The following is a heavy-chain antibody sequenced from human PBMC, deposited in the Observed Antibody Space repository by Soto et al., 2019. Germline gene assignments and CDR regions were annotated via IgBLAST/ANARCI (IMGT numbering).Heavy chain of an antibody. CDR3: ARGGSSSDNGMDV. CDR1: GFTFSTYS. Sequence: EVKLVESGGDLVQPGGSLRLSCAASGFTFSTYSMNWVRQAPGKGLEWVSYISSRSYTIYYVDSVKGRFTISRDNAKNSLYLQMNSLRHEDTAVYYCARGGSSSDNGMDVWGQGTTVTVSS. D-gene: IGHD6-6*01. V-gene: IGHV3-48*02. CDR2: ISSRSYTI. J-gene: IGHJ6*02.